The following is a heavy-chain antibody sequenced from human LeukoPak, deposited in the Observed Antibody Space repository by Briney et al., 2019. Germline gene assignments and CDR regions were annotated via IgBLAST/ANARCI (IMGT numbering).Heavy chain of an antibody. V-gene: IGHV3-53*01. CDR1: GSTVSSNY. Sequence: GGSLRLSCVVSGSTVSSNYMSRVRQAPGKGLEWVSVLYSGGNTYHADSVKGRFTISRDNSKNTLYLQMNSLRAEDTAVYYCAREGASSSFGYWGQGTLVTVSS. CDR3: AREGASSSFGY. J-gene: IGHJ4*02. CDR2: LYSGGNT. D-gene: IGHD6-13*01.